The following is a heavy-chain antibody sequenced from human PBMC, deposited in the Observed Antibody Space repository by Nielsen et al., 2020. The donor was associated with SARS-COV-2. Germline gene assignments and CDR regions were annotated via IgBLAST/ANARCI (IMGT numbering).Heavy chain of an antibody. CDR2: ISPYNGNT. CDR1: GYTFTSYA. D-gene: IGHD5/OR15-5a*01. V-gene: IGHV1-18*01. J-gene: IGHJ4*02. Sequence: ASVKVSCKASGYTFTSYAINWVRQAPGQGLEWMGWISPYNGNTNYAQKLQGRVTMTTDTSTTTAYMELRSLRSDDTAVYYCARVEQLYDYFDYWGQGTLVTVSS. CDR3: ARVEQLYDYFDY.